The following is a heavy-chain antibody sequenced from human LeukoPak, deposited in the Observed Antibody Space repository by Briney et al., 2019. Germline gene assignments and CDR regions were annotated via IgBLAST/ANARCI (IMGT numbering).Heavy chain of an antibody. Sequence: SETLSLTCSVFGGSISSYYWSWIRQPAGKGLEWIGRIYRSGSTNYNPSLKSRVTTSADTSKNQFSLKLSSVTAADTAVYYCARGWLQLPYWGQGTLVTVSS. CDR3: ARGWLQLPY. CDR2: IYRSGST. D-gene: IGHD5-24*01. CDR1: GGSISSYY. J-gene: IGHJ4*02. V-gene: IGHV4-4*07.